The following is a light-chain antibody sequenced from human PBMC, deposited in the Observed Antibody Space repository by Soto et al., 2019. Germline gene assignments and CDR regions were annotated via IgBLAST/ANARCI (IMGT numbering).Light chain of an antibody. CDR1: SSNIGSNY. V-gene: IGLV1-47*01. Sequence: QSVLTQPPSVSGAPGQTVTISCAGTSSNIGSNYDVYWYQQLPGTAPKLLIYRNNQRPSGVPDRFSGSKSGTSASLAISGLRSDDEADYFCATWDDSLNGFYVFGTGTKLTVL. CDR3: ATWDDSLNGFYV. J-gene: IGLJ1*01. CDR2: RNN.